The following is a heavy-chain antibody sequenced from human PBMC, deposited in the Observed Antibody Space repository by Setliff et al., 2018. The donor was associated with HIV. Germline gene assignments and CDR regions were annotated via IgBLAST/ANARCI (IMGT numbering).Heavy chain of an antibody. CDR1: GFSLRTYG. V-gene: IGHV3-30*18. CDR2: ISQDAGKD. D-gene: IGHD3-16*02. CDR3: AKSSFRFFEDLSDWYFDL. Sequence: GGSLRLSCATSGFSLRTYGLHWVRQAPGKGLEWVAVISQDAGKDYYADSVKGRFTISKDNSKNTVFLQMNNLRVEDTALYYCAKSSFRFFEDLSDWYFDLWGRGTLVTVSS. J-gene: IGHJ2*01.